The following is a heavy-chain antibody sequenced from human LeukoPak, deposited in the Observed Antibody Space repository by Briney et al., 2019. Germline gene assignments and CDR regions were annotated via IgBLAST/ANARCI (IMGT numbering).Heavy chain of an antibody. D-gene: IGHD4-17*01. CDR1: GYRFSGYY. CDR3: ARVVRGGDGLDY. Sequence: AASVKVSCKTSGYRFSGYYMHWVRQAPGQGLEWMGRIIPILGIANYAQKFQGRVTITADKSTSTAYMELSSLRSEDTAVYYCARVVRGGDGLDYWGQGTLVTVSS. J-gene: IGHJ4*02. CDR2: IIPILGIA. V-gene: IGHV1-69*04.